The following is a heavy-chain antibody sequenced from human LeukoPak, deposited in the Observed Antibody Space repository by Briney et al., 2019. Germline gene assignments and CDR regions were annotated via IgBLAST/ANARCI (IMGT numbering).Heavy chain of an antibody. CDR3: ARDYGDDWFDP. D-gene: IGHD4-17*01. J-gene: IGHJ5*02. CDR2: IYTSGST. V-gene: IGHV4-4*07. CDR1: GGSIRSFY. Sequence: PSETLSLTCTVSGGSIRSFYWSWVRQPAGKGLEWIGRIYTSGSTNYNPSLKSRVTISVDTSKNQFSLKLSSVTAADTAVYYCARDYGDDWFDPWGQGTLVTVSS.